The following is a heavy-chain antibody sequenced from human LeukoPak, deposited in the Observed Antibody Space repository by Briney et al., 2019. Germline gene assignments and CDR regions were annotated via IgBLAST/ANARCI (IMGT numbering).Heavy chain of an antibody. CDR3: ARDAGYHFDS. J-gene: IGHJ4*02. V-gene: IGHV4-59*01. CDR1: GGSFSGYY. D-gene: IGHD5-18*01. Sequence: SETLSLTCAVYGGSFSGYYWNWIRQPPGKGLDWIGYIYNSGSTNYNPSLKSRVTISVDTSKNQISLKVDSVTAADTAMYYCARDAGYHFDSWGQGTLVTVSS. CDR2: IYNSGST.